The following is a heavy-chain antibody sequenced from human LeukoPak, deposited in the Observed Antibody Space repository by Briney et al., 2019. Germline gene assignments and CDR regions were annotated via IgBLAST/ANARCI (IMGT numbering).Heavy chain of an antibody. CDR2: IYHSGST. J-gene: IGHJ4*02. D-gene: IGHD4-17*01. V-gene: IGHV4-4*02. CDR1: GGSISSSNW. CDR3: ARGLGDYDGYYFDY. Sequence: SETLSLTCAVSGGSISSSNWWSWVRQPPGKGLEWIGEIYHSGSTNYNPSLKSRVTISVDKSKNQFSLKLSSVTAADTAVYYCARGLGDYDGYYFDYWGQGTLVTVSS.